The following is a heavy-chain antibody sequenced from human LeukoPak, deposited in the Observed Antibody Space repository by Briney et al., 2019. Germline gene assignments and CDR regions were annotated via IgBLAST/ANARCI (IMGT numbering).Heavy chain of an antibody. Sequence: ASVKVSCKASGYTFTSYAMNWVRQAPGQGLEWMGWINTNTGNPTYAQGFTGRFVSSLDTSVSTAYLQISSLKAEDTAVYYCARDQTYYDSSGRAFDIWGQGTMVTVSS. D-gene: IGHD3-22*01. V-gene: IGHV7-4-1*02. CDR2: INTNTGNP. J-gene: IGHJ3*02. CDR3: ARDQTYYDSSGRAFDI. CDR1: GYTFTSYA.